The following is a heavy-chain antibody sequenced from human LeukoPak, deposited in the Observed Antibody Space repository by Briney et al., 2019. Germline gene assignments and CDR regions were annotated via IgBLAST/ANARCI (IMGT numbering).Heavy chain of an antibody. Sequence: SETLSLTCAVSGGSFYEYYWSWIRQPPGEGLEWIGEINHSGSTNYNPPLKSRVTISVDTSKNQFSLNLNSVTAADTAVYYCARGLHCSGGSCSPEDAFDIWGQGTMVTVSS. CDR1: GGSFYEYY. V-gene: IGHV4-34*01. D-gene: IGHD2-15*01. J-gene: IGHJ3*02. CDR3: ARGLHCSGGSCSPEDAFDI. CDR2: INHSGST.